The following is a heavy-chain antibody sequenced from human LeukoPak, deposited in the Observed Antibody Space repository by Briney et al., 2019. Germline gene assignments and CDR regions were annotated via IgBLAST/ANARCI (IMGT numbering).Heavy chain of an antibody. J-gene: IGHJ4*02. D-gene: IGHD6-13*01. CDR2: ISSSSNYI. CDR3: VKDPAAADTGAFHY. Sequence: GGSLRLSCAASGFTFSSYNMNWVRQAPGKGLEWVSSISSSSNYIYYADSVKGRFTISRDNSKNTLYLQMNSLRADDTAVYYCVKDPAAADTGAFHYWGQGTLVTVSS. V-gene: IGHV3-21*04. CDR1: GFTFSSYN.